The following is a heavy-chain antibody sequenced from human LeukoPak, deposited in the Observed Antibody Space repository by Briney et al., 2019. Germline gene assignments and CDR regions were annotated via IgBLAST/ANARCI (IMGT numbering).Heavy chain of an antibody. CDR3: TTGNY. V-gene: IGHV3-15*01. CDR2: LKSKAAGGTT. Sequence: GGSLRLSCAASGFIFSSHWMSWVRQAPGKGLEWVGHLKSKAAGGTTDYAAPVKARFTISGDDSKNTLYLQMNSLKTEDTAVYYCTTGNYWGQGTLVTVSS. CDR1: GFIFSSHW. J-gene: IGHJ4*02.